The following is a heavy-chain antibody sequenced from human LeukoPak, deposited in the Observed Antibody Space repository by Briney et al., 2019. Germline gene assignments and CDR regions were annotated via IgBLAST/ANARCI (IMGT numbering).Heavy chain of an antibody. J-gene: IGHJ4*02. CDR3: ARPPSLLWSYFDY. D-gene: IGHD2-8*02. CDR1: GYSFTSYW. CDR2: IYPGDSDT. V-gene: IGHV5-51*01. Sequence: GESLKISCKGSGYSFTSYWIGWVRQMPGKGLEWMGIIYPGDSDTRYSPSFQGQVTISADKSISTAYLQWSSLKASGTAMYYCARPPSLLWSYFDYWGQGTLVTVSS.